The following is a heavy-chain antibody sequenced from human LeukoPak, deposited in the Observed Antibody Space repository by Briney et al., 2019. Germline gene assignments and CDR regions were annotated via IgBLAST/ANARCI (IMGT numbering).Heavy chain of an antibody. Sequence: GRSLRLSCAASELTFSSYWVHWVRQAPGKGLVWVSRISNDGSTRNYADSVKGRFTISRDNAKHTLYLQMNSLRAEDTAVYSCARGRSYCSGGTCYHNFDYWGQGTLVTVSS. D-gene: IGHD2-15*01. J-gene: IGHJ4*02. V-gene: IGHV3-74*01. CDR3: ARGRSYCSGGTCYHNFDY. CDR1: ELTFSSYW. CDR2: ISNDGSTR.